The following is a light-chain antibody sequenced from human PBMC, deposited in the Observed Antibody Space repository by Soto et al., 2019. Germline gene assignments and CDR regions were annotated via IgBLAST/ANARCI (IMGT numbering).Light chain of an antibody. CDR3: QRYDISPFP. J-gene: IGKJ2*01. CDR1: QSVSSTY. Sequence: EIVLTQSPGTLSLSPGERATLSCRASQSVSSTYLAWYQQKPGQAPRLLIYGASSRAPGIPDRFSGSGSGTEFTLTISRLEPEDFAVYYCQRYDISPFPFGQGTKLEIK. V-gene: IGKV3-20*01. CDR2: GAS.